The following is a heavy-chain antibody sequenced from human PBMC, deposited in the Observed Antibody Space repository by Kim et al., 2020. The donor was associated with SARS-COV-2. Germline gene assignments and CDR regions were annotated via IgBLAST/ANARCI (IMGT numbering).Heavy chain of an antibody. D-gene: IGHD3-22*01. V-gene: IGHV4-34*01. CDR3: ARGTVRYYYDSSGYLNY. Sequence: LTRRVTISVDTSKNQFSLKLSSVTAADTAVYYCARGTVRYYYDSSGYLNYWGQGTLVTVSS. J-gene: IGHJ4*02.